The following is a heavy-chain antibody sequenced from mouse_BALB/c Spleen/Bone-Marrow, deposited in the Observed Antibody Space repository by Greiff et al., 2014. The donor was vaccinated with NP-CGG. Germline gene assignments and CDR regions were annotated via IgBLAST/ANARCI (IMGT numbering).Heavy chain of an antibody. CDR1: GYTFTDYY. D-gene: IGHD4-1*01. CDR2: IYPRSDNT. J-gene: IGHJ4*01. V-gene: IGHV1-77*01. CDR3: ARDWDYCAMDY. Sequence: QVQLQQPGAELARPGASVKLSCKASGYTFTDYYINWVKQRTGQGLEWIGEIYPRSDNTYYNEKFKGKATLTADKSSSTAYLQLSSLTSEDSAVYFCARDWDYCAMDYWGQGTSVTVSS.